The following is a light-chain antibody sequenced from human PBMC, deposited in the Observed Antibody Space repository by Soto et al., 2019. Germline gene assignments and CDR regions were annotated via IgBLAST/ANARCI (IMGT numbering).Light chain of an antibody. Sequence: DIQMTQSPSTLSASVGDRVTITCRASQSVGRWLGWYQQEPGKAPNLLIYDASTLESGVPSRFSGSGSGTEFTLTISSLQADDFATYYCQQYNTYSSWTFGQGTRVEI. J-gene: IGKJ1*01. CDR3: QQYNTYSSWT. CDR1: QSVGRW. CDR2: DAS. V-gene: IGKV1-5*01.